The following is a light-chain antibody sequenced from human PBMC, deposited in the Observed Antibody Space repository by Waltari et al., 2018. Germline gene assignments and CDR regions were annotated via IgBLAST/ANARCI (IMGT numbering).Light chain of an antibody. V-gene: IGLV2-14*03. CDR2: DVS. CDR3: NSYTRANTRV. CDR1: SRDVGSYNY. J-gene: IGLJ2*01. Sequence: QSALTQPASVSGSPGQSLPISCTATSRDVGSYNYVPWYQQYPGKAPKLMIFDVSNRPSGVSNRFSGSKSGNTASLTISGLQAEDEADYYCNSYTRANTRVFGGGTKLTVL.